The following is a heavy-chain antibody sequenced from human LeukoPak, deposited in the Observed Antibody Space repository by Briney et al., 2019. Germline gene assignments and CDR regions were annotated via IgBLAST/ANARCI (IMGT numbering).Heavy chain of an antibody. CDR2: IYSGVGT. CDR3: AKDSSGPAY. J-gene: IGHJ4*02. D-gene: IGHD6-19*01. Sequence: PGGSLRLSCAASGFILGSYAMSWVRQSPGKGLEWVSVIYSGVGTFYAGSVKGRFTISRDNSKNTLYLQMNSLRAEDTAVYYCAKDSSGPAYWGQGTLVTVSS. CDR1: GFILGSYA. V-gene: IGHV3-23*03.